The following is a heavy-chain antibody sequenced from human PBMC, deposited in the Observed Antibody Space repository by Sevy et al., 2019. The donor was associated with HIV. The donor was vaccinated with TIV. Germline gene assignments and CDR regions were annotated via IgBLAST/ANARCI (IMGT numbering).Heavy chain of an antibody. CDR3: ARGDGTGRCFDS. J-gene: IGHJ4*02. CDR2: INPTSSST. CDR1: GYNFNNYY. D-gene: IGHD1-26*01. Sequence: ASVKVSCKASGYNFNNYYMHWVRQAPGQGLQWMGVINPTSSSTYYPPKFQGRVTMTRDTSTSTVSLDLSSLRSEDTAVYYCARGDGTGRCFDSWGQGTLVTVSS. V-gene: IGHV1-46*02.